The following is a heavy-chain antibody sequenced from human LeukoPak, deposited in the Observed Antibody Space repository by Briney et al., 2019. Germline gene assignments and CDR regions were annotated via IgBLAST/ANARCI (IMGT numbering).Heavy chain of an antibody. CDR3: SRESIVGATTLDY. V-gene: IGHV1-2*02. D-gene: IGHD1-26*01. Sequence: ASVKVSCKASGYTFTGHYMHWVRQAPGQGLEWMGWINPNSSGTNYAQKVQGRVTMTRDASISTAYMEVSSLRSDDTAVYYCSRESIVGATTLDYWGQGTLVTVSS. CDR1: GYTFTGHY. CDR2: INPNSSGT. J-gene: IGHJ4*02.